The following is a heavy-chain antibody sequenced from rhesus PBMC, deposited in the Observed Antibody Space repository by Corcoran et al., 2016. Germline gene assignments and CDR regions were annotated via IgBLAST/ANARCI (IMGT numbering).Heavy chain of an antibody. V-gene: IGHV2-174*01. J-gene: IGHJ4*01. Sequence: QVTLKESGPALVKPTQTLTLTCTFSGFSLTTSGMGVGWILQPPGKALAWLALIYWDADKRYSTSLKSRLTISKDTSKNQVVLTMTHMDPVDTATYSCARGGYFDYWGQGVLVTVSS. CDR3: ARGGYFDY. CDR1: GFSLTTSGMG. CDR2: IYWDADK.